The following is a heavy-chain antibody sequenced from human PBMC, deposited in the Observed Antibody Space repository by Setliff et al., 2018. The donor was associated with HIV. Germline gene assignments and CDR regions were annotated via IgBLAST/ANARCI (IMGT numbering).Heavy chain of an antibody. Sequence: PGASVKVSCKASGYSFTNYAMNWVRQAPGQGLEWMGWINTNTGNPTYAQGFTGRFVFSLDTSVSTAYLETRSLKAEDTAVYYCARDGATMVRGVRNYYYYGMDVWGQGTTVTVSS. CDR1: GYSFTNYA. V-gene: IGHV7-4-1*02. CDR3: ARDGATMVRGVRNYYYYGMDV. D-gene: IGHD3-10*01. CDR2: INTNTGNP. J-gene: IGHJ6*02.